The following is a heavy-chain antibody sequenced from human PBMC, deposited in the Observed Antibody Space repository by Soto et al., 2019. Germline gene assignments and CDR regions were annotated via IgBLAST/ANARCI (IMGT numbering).Heavy chain of an antibody. CDR1: GGTFSSYA. V-gene: IGHV1-69*12. CDR2: IIPIFGTA. CDR3: AGQDSSGWIGPPDY. D-gene: IGHD6-19*01. J-gene: IGHJ4*02. Sequence: QVQLVQSGAEVKKPGSSVKVSCKASGGTFSSYAISWVRQALGQGLEWMGGIIPIFGTANYAQKFQGRVTITADESTSTAYMELSSLRSEDTAVYYCAGQDSSGWIGPPDYWGQGTLVTVSS.